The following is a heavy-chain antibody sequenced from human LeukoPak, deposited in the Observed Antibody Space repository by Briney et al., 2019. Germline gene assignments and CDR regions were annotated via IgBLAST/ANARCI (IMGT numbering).Heavy chain of an antibody. D-gene: IGHD5-18*01. J-gene: IGHJ3*02. CDR3: AKDRDTAMAFDAFDI. CDR1: GFTFSTSC. Sequence: GGSLRLSCAASGFTFSTSCMSWVRQAPGKGLEWVSAISGSGGSTYYADSVKGRFTISRDNSKNTLYLQMNSLRAEDTAVYYCAKDRDTAMAFDAFDIWGQGTMVTVSS. V-gene: IGHV3-23*01. CDR2: ISGSGGST.